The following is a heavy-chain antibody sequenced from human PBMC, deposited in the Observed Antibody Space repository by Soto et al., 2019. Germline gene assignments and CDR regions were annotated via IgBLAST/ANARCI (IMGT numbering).Heavy chain of an antibody. J-gene: IGHJ4*02. CDR3: VSQRTSVLTQAYFDY. CDR1: GGSVRNSNYY. D-gene: IGHD2-8*01. V-gene: IGHV4-39*01. CDR2: VYYRGRS. Sequence: SETLSLTCTVSGGSVRNSNYYWGWIRQSPGKGLEWIGSVYYRGRSYSKSSVKSRVTISVDTSKNQFSLNLNSVTASDTAVYFCVSQRTSVLTQAYFDYWGPGALVTVSS.